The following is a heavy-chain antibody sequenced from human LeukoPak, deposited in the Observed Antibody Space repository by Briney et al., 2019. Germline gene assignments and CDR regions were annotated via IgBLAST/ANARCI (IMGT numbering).Heavy chain of an antibody. J-gene: IGHJ4*02. CDR1: GFTFSSYA. V-gene: IGHV3-30-3*01. CDR3: ARDCRLNCARQPGFDS. Sequence: PGRSLRLSYAASGFTFSSYAMHWVRQAPGKGLEWVAVISYDGSNKYYADSVKGRFTISRDNSKNTLYLQLSSLRDEDTAVYYCARDCRLNCARQPGFDSWGQGTLVTVSS. D-gene: IGHD1-1*01. CDR2: ISYDGSNK.